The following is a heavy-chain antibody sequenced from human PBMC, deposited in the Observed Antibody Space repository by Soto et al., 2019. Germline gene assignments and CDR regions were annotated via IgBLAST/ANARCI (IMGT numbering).Heavy chain of an antibody. J-gene: IGHJ5*02. CDR1: GYSFSFYG. V-gene: IGHV1-18*01. CDR2: ISPSDGNR. D-gene: IGHD3-22*01. Sequence: ASVKVSCKASGYSFSFYGINWVRQAPGQGLEWMGWISPSDGNRNFAQKFEDRVTMTTATSTNTVFLELRSLKSDDTAIYYCARDRLRGYDSSGFYPWGQGTMVTVSS. CDR3: ARDRLRGYDSSGFYP.